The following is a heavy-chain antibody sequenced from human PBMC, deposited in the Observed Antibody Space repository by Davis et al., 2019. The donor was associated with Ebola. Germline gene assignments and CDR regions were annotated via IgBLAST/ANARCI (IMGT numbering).Heavy chain of an antibody. CDR3: ATTQWLREFDN. Sequence: AGSLTLSCAASGFTASRNHMSWVRQAPGKGLEWVSVIYDHSTAYADSGRGRFIISRDKSNNTLYLEMNSLGVDDTAVYYCATTQWLREFDNWGQGTLVTVSS. CDR2: IYDHST. J-gene: IGHJ4*02. V-gene: IGHV3-53*05. D-gene: IGHD6-19*01. CDR1: GFTASRNH.